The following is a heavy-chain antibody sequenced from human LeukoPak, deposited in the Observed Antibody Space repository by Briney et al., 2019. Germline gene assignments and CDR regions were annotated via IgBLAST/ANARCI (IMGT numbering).Heavy chain of an antibody. V-gene: IGHV4-39*01. CDR2: IYFSGST. J-gene: IGHJ6*03. Sequence: PSETLSLTCTVSGGSISSGHYYWGWIRQPPGKGLEWIGNIYFSGSTYYNPSLKSRVTISVDTSKNQFSLKLSSVTAADTAVYYCARLRGYYYDSGEPVPYYMDVWGKGTTVTVSS. D-gene: IGHD3-10*01. CDR1: GGSISSGHYY. CDR3: ARLRGYYYDSGEPVPYYMDV.